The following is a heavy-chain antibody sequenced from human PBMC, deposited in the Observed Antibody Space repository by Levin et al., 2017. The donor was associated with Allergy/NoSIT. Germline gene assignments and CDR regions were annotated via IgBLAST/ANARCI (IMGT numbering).Heavy chain of an antibody. D-gene: IGHD2/OR15-2a*01. V-gene: IGHV3-23*01. J-gene: IGHJ6*03. CDR2: IRGNAGTT. CDR1: GFTFNNFA. CDR3: AKTPAPRIQVLLPYYYYYMDV. Sequence: GESLKISCAGSGFTFNNFAMNWVRQTPGKGLEWVSSIRGNAGTTYYADSVKGRFTISRDNSKNTLYLQMNSLRTDDKAIHYCAKTPAPRIQVLLPYYYYYMDVWGKGTTVTVSS.